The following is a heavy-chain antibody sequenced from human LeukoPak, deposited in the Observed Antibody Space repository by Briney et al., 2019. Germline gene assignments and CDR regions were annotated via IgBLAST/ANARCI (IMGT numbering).Heavy chain of an antibody. CDR1: GYSLSELS. D-gene: IGHD1-26*01. CDR3: ATEKDLLLDS. J-gene: IGHJ5*01. Sequence: ASVKVSCKVSGYSLSELSTHWVRQAPGQGLEWTGGFDPGDDETIYARKFQGRVTMTEDTSTDTAYLELSSLRSEDTAVYFCATEKDLLLDSWGQGTPVTVSS. V-gene: IGHV1-24*01. CDR2: FDPGDDET.